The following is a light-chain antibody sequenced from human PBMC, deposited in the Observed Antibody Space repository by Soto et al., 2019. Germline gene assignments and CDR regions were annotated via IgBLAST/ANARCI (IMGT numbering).Light chain of an antibody. Sequence: QAVVTQPPSVSGAPGQGVTISGTGSSSNIGAGFNVHGYQQLPGTAPKLLTYGNSNRPSGVPDRFSGSKSGTSASLAITGLQAEDEADYYCQSYDSSLSRVFGGGTKLTVL. J-gene: IGLJ2*01. CDR2: GNS. CDR3: QSYDSSLSRV. V-gene: IGLV1-40*01. CDR1: SSNIGAGFN.